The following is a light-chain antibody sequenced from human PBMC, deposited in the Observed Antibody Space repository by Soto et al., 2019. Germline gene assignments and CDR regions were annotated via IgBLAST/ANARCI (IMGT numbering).Light chain of an antibody. CDR1: QSLSSN. CDR2: GAS. V-gene: IGKV3-15*01. Sequence: EIVMTQSPATLSVSPGESVTLSCRASQSLSSNLAWYQQKPGQAPRLLIYGASTRATDIPARFSGSGSGTEFTLTISSLQSEDFAVYFCQQYNNWPLAFGQGTRLEIK. J-gene: IGKJ5*01. CDR3: QQYNNWPLA.